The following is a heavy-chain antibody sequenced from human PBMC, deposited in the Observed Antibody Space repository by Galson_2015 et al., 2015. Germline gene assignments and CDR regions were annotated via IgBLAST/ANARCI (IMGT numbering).Heavy chain of an antibody. CDR2: ISYDGRNK. CDR3: YCLDFDGKLY. V-gene: IGHV3-30*04. J-gene: IGHJ4*02. CDR1: GLSFSSYA. Sequence: SLRLSCAASGLSFSSYALHWVRQAPGKGLEWVALISYDGRNKYYPDSVKGRFTISRDNSKNTLHLLMNSLRPEDTAVYYCYCLDFDGKLYWGQGALVTVSS. D-gene: IGHD4-23*01.